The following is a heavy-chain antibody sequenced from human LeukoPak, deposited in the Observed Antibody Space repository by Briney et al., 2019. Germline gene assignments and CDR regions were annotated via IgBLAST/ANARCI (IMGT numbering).Heavy chain of an antibody. CDR2: ISGSGVST. CDR1: GYTFSSYA. Sequence: GGSMRLSCAASGYTFSSYAMSWVRQSPGKGLEWVSAISGSGVSTYYADSLKGRFNISRDNAKNSLYLQMDSLGAEDTALYCCVPYYYGSGSYSYGMDVWGQGTTVTVSS. J-gene: IGHJ6*02. V-gene: IGHV3-23*01. D-gene: IGHD3-10*01. CDR3: VPYYYGSGSYSYGMDV.